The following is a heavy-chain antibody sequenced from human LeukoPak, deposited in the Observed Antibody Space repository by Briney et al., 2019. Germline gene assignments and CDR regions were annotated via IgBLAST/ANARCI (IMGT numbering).Heavy chain of an antibody. Sequence: KTSETLSLTCTVSGGSISSSSHYWGWIRQPPGKGLEWIGSMYYRGSTYHNPSLKSRVTISVDTSKNQFSLKPSSVTAADTAVYYCATTTIRLGYWGQGTLVTVSS. J-gene: IGHJ4*02. V-gene: IGHV4-39*07. CDR2: MYYRGST. CDR3: ATTTIRLGY. CDR1: GGSISSSSHY. D-gene: IGHD1-26*01.